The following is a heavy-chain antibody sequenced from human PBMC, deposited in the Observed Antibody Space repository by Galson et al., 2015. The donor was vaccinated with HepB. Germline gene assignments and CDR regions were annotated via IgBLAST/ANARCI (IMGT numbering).Heavy chain of an antibody. CDR2: IYYSGSN. Sequence: SETLSLTCVVSGYSINSNNWWGWIRQPPGKGLEWIGYIYYSGSNYYNPSLKSRVTMSVDTSKNQFSLKLMSVIAVDTAVYYCARSFSSGADGFDIWGQGTMVTVSS. CDR3: ARSFSSGADGFDI. CDR1: GYSINSNNW. D-gene: IGHD6-19*01. J-gene: IGHJ3*02. V-gene: IGHV4-28*01.